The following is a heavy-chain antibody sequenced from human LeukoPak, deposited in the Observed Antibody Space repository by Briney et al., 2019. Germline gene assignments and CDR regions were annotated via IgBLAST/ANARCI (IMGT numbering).Heavy chain of an antibody. J-gene: IGHJ5*02. V-gene: IGHV3-23*01. D-gene: IGHD3-10*02. Sequence: GGSLRLSCAASGLTFSSYAMSWVRQAPGKGLEWVSAISGSGGSTYYADSVKGRFTISRDNSKNTLYLQMNSLRAADTAVYYCANDLFGQSLQRNSFDPWGQGTLVTVSS. CDR1: GLTFSSYA. CDR2: ISGSGGST. CDR3: ANDLFGQSLQRNSFDP.